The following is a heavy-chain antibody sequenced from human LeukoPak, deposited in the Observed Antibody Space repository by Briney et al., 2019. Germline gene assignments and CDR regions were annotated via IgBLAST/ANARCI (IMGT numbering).Heavy chain of an antibody. CDR2: IYYSGST. D-gene: IGHD1-14*01. CDR3: ARVSPRPRFDY. CDR1: GGSMNSYY. V-gene: IGHV4-59*01. Sequence: KPSETLSLTCAVSGGSMNSYYWSWIRQPPGKGLEWIGYIYYSGSTNYSPSLKSRVTISVDTSKKQVSLKLSSVTAADTAVYYCARVSPRPRFDYWGQGTLVTVSS. J-gene: IGHJ4*02.